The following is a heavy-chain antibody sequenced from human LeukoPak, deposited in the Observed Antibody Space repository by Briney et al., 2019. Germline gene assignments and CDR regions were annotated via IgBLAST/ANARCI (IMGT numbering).Heavy chain of an antibody. J-gene: IGHJ4*02. CDR2: INPNSGGT. CDR3: ARGGYYYDSSGHSDY. Sequence: ASVKVSCKASGYTFTGYYMHWVRQAPGQGLEWMGWINPNSGGTNYAQKFQGRVTMTRDTSISTAYMELSGLRSDDTAVYYCARGGYYYDSSGHSDYWGQGTLVTVSS. D-gene: IGHD3-22*01. V-gene: IGHV1-2*02. CDR1: GYTFTGYY.